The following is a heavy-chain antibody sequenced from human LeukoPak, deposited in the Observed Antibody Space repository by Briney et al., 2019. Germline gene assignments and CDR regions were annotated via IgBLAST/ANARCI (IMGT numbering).Heavy chain of an antibody. D-gene: IGHD1-26*01. J-gene: IGHJ4*02. CDR3: ARASGSFDY. Sequence: PGGSLRLSCAASGFTFSNYGLHWVRQAPGKGLEWVAVIWPDGSNKYYAGSVKGRFTISRDDSKNTLYLQMNSLRAEDSAVYYCARASGSFDYWGQGTLATVSS. V-gene: IGHV3-33*01. CDR1: GFTFSNYG. CDR2: IWPDGSNK.